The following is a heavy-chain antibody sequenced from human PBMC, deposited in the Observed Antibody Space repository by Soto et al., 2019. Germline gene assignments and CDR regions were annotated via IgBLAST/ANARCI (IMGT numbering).Heavy chain of an antibody. V-gene: IGHV1-69*06. CDR1: GGTFSSYA. CDR3: ARYSSSPPRDYYYYGMGV. CDR2: IIPIFGTA. J-gene: IGHJ6*02. Sequence: QVQLVQSGAEVKKPGSSVKVSCKASGGTFSSYAISWVRQAPGQGLEWMGGIIPIFGTANYAQKFQGRVTITADKSTSTAYMELSSLRSEDTAVYYCARYSSSPPRDYYYYGMGVWGQGTTVTVSS. D-gene: IGHD6-6*01.